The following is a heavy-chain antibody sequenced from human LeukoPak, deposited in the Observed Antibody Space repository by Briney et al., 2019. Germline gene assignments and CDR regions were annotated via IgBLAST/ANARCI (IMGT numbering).Heavy chain of an antibody. V-gene: IGHV5-51*01. Sequence: GESLKISCKGSGYSFTSYWIGWVRQMPGKGLEWMGIIYPGDSDTRYSPSFQGQVSISADKSINIAYLQWSSLKASDTAIYYCARHRVGASSGYYYYYYMDVWGEGTTVTVSS. D-gene: IGHD1-26*01. CDR3: ARHRVGASSGYYYYYYMDV. CDR1: GYSFTSYW. J-gene: IGHJ6*03. CDR2: IYPGDSDT.